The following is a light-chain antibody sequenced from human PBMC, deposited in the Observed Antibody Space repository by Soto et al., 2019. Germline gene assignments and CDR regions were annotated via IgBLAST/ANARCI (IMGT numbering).Light chain of an antibody. CDR2: GVT. V-gene: IGLV2-23*02. CDR1: SSDIGNYNL. CDR3: CSYAANSYV. Sequence: QSVLTQPASVSGSPGQSITISCTGTSSDIGNYNLVSWYQQHPGKAPKVIIYGVTKWPSGVSNRFSGSTSGNTASLTISGLQAEDEADYYCCSYAANSYVFGTGTKV. J-gene: IGLJ1*01.